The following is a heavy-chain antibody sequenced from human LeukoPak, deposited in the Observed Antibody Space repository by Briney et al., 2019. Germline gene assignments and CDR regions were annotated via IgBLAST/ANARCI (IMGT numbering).Heavy chain of an antibody. CDR3: ARDTERFPT. CDR1: GGTFSSYA. Sequence: GASVKVSCKASGGTFSSYAISWVRQAPGQGLEWMGRIIPILGIANYAQKFQGRVTITADKSTSTAYRELSSLRSEDTAVYYCARDTERFPTWGQGTLVTVSS. D-gene: IGHD3-3*01. J-gene: IGHJ5*02. CDR2: IIPILGIA. V-gene: IGHV1-69*04.